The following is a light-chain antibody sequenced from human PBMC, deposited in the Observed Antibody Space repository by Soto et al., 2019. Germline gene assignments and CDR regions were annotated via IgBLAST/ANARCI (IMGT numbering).Light chain of an antibody. V-gene: IGKV1-5*01. J-gene: IGKJ3*01. Sequence: DIPMTQSPSTLSASVGDRVTITCRASQSISGWLAWYQQKPGKAPKLLIYDTSSLESGVPSRFSGSGSGTEFTLTISSLQPDDFATYFCQQYNSYPFTFGPGTKVDIK. CDR1: QSISGW. CDR2: DTS. CDR3: QQYNSYPFT.